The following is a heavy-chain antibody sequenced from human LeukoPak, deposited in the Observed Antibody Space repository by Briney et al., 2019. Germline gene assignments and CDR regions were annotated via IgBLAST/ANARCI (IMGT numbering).Heavy chain of an antibody. Sequence: PSETLSLTCTVSGGSISSYYWSWIRQPPGKGLEWIGYIYYSGSTNYNPSLKSRVTISVDTSKNQFSLKLSSVTAADTAVYYCAREIRFLEWYPENWFDPWGQGTLVTVSS. J-gene: IGHJ5*02. CDR1: GGSISSYY. CDR3: AREIRFLEWYPENWFDP. V-gene: IGHV4-59*12. CDR2: IYYSGST. D-gene: IGHD3-3*01.